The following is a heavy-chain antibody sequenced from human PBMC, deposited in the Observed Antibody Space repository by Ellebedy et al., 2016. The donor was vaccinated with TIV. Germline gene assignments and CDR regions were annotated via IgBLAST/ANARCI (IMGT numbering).Heavy chain of an antibody. CDR1: GFTFDDYA. D-gene: IGHD6-13*01. CDR2: ISWNSGSI. Sequence: PGGSLRLSCAASGFTFDDYAMHWVRQAPGKGLEWVSGISWNSGSIGYADSVKGRFTISRDNAKNSLYLQMNSLRAEDTALYYCAKYDRYSRAFDIWGQGTMVTVSS. CDR3: AKYDRYSRAFDI. V-gene: IGHV3-9*01. J-gene: IGHJ3*02.